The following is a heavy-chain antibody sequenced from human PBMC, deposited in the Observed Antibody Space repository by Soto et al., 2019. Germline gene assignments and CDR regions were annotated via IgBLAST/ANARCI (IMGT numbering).Heavy chain of an antibody. Sequence: ASVKVSCKASGYTFTSYGISWVRQAPGQGLEWMGWISAYNGNTNYAQKLQGRVTMTTDISTSTAYMELRSLRSDDTAVYYCARVGSGSYYHYYYYGMDVWGQGTTVTVSS. V-gene: IGHV1-18*01. J-gene: IGHJ6*02. CDR3: ARVGSGSYYHYYYYGMDV. CDR1: GYTFTSYG. CDR2: ISAYNGNT. D-gene: IGHD3-10*01.